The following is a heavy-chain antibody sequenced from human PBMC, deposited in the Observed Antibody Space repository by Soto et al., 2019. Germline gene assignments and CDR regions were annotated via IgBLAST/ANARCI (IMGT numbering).Heavy chain of an antibody. CDR1: GFTFSSYA. J-gene: IGHJ4*02. D-gene: IGHD3-16*01. CDR3: AKGGQEGGGGYFDY. Sequence: EVQLLESGGGLVQPGGSLRLSCAASGFTFSSYAMSWVRQAPGKGLEWVSGISGSGGSTYYADSVKGRFTISRDNSKNTLYLKKNSRRAEETALNYGAKGGQEGGGGYFDYWGQGTLVTVSS. V-gene: IGHV3-23*01. CDR2: ISGSGGST.